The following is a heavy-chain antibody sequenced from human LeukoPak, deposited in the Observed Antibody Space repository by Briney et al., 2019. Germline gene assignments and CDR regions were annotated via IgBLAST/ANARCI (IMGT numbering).Heavy chain of an antibody. CDR3: ASLDFGDYGDY. Sequence: SETLSLTCTVSGVSIRRTNYYWGWIRQPPGKGLEWIGSIYYSGSTHYNPSLRSRVTMSVATSKNPFYLNPSTAASTATAVYYCASLDFGDYGDYWGQGTLVTVSS. CDR1: GVSIRRTNYY. V-gene: IGHV4-39*01. D-gene: IGHD4-17*01. J-gene: IGHJ4*02. CDR2: IYYSGST.